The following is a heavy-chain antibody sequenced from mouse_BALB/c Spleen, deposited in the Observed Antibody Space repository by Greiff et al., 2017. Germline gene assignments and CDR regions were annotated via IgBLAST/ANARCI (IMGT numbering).Heavy chain of an antibody. J-gene: IGHJ3*01. CDR2: INSNGGST. CDR1: GFTFSSYG. D-gene: IGHD1-1*01. V-gene: IGHV5-6-3*01. CDR3: ARDYYGSSYRFAY. Sequence: EVQRVESGGGLVQPGGSLKLSCAASGFTFSSYGMSWVRQTPDKRLELVATINSNGGSTYYPDSVKGRFTISRDNAKNTLYLQMSSLKSEDTAMYYCARDYYGSSYRFAYWGQGTLVTVSA.